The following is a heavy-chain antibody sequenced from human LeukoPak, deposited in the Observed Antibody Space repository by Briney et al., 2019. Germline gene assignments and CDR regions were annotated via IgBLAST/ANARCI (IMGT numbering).Heavy chain of an antibody. Sequence: PSETLSLTCTVSGGSISSYYWSWIRQPAGKGLEWIGRIYTSGSTNYNPSLKSRVTMSVDTSKNQFPLKLSSVTAADTAVYYCAREPPGYSSGWYYFDYWGQGTLVTVSS. J-gene: IGHJ4*02. CDR3: AREPPGYSSGWYYFDY. D-gene: IGHD6-19*01. V-gene: IGHV4-4*07. CDR2: IYTSGST. CDR1: GGSISSYY.